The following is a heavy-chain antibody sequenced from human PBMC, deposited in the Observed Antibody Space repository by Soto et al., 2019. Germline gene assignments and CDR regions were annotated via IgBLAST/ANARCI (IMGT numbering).Heavy chain of an antibody. V-gene: IGHV1-18*01. D-gene: IGHD3-10*01. CDR1: GYNFINYA. Sequence: QLVQSGPAVKKPGASVRVSCKASGYNFINYAFTWVRQAPGQGLEWMGWISPYNGDTNYAQKFQGRVTLTTDTSTRTAYMELRSLTSDDTAVYYCAREAGSGSYYPEDYWGQGTLVTVTS. CDR2: ISPYNGDT. J-gene: IGHJ4*02. CDR3: AREAGSGSYYPEDY.